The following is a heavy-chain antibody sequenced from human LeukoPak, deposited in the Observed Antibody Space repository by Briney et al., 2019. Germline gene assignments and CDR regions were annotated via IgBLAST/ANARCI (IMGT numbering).Heavy chain of an antibody. CDR3: ARLRQYLDPIYY. CDR1: GGSSSSSTYY. J-gene: IGHJ4*02. Sequence: KPSETLSFTCTVSGGSSSSSTYYWSWIRPPPGMGLEWSGNIYYSWSTYYNPSLKSRVTIYVDTSKNQFSLKLTSVTPADTAVYYCARLRQYLDPIYYGGQGPVVTVTA. V-gene: IGHV4-39*01. D-gene: IGHD2-2*01. CDR2: IYYSWST.